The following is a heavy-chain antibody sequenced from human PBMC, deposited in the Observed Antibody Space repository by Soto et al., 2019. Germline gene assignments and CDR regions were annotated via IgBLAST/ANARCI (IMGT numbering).Heavy chain of an antibody. CDR3: ASSTVTTSPDY. V-gene: IGHV3-53*02. Sequence: EVQLVETGGGLIQPGGSLRLSCAASGFTVSSNYMSWVRQAPGKGLEWVSVIYSGGSTYYADSVKGRFTISRDNSKNTLYLQMNSLRAEDTAVYYCASSTVTTSPDYWGQGTLVTVSS. CDR2: IYSGGST. D-gene: IGHD4-17*01. J-gene: IGHJ4*02. CDR1: GFTVSSNY.